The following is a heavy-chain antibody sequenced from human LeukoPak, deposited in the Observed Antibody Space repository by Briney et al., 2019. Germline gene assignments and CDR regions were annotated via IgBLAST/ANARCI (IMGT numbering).Heavy chain of an antibody. CDR2: ISGSGGST. CDR3: AKALYDFWSGSHGGY. J-gene: IGHJ4*02. V-gene: IGHV3-23*01. Sequence: PGGSLRLSCAASGFTFSSYAVSWVRQAPGKGLEWVSAISGSGGSTYYADSVKGRFTISRDNSKNTLYLQMNSLRAEDTAVYYCAKALYDFWSGSHGGYWGQGTLVTVSS. D-gene: IGHD3-3*01. CDR1: GFTFSSYA.